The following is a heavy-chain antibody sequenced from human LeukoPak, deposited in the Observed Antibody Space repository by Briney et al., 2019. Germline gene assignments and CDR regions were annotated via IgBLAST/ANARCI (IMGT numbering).Heavy chain of an antibody. CDR1: GYTFTGYY. J-gene: IGHJ5*02. D-gene: IGHD4-23*01. CDR3: ARGTSSGNSNWFDP. V-gene: IGHV1-2*06. Sequence: GASVKVSCKASGYTFTGYYIHWVRQAPGQGLEWMGRFNPNSGGTNYAQKFQDRVTMTGDTSIGTAYMELSRLRSDDTAVYYCARGTSSGNSNWFDPWGQGTLVTVSS. CDR2: FNPNSGGT.